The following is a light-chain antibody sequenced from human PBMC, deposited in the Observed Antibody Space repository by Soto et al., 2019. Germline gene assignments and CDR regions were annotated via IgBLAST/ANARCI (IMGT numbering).Light chain of an antibody. V-gene: IGKV2-30*02. Sequence: DVVMTPSPLSLPVTLGQPASISCRSSQSLIHSDGDAYLDWFQQRPGQSPRRLIYKVSDRDSGVPARFSGNGAGNDFTLKMSRVEAEDVGIYYCIQGTHWPWTFGQGTEVEIK. CDR1: QSLIHSDGDAY. CDR3: IQGTHWPWT. J-gene: IGKJ1*01. CDR2: KVS.